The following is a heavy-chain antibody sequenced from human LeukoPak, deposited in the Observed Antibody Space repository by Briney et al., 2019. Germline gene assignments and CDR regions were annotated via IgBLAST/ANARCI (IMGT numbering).Heavy chain of an antibody. CDR1: GFTFSSYT. J-gene: IGHJ4*02. V-gene: IGHV3-23*01. CDR2: ITTGDGNT. Sequence: GGSLRLSCTASGFTFSSYTMTWVRQAPGKGLKWVSTITTGDGNTYYADSVKGRFTVSRDDSKNTLYLQMNSLRAEDTAVYYCAKDGGLWVSAHWGDSWGRGTRVTVSS. CDR3: AKDGGLWVSAHWGDS. D-gene: IGHD7-27*01.